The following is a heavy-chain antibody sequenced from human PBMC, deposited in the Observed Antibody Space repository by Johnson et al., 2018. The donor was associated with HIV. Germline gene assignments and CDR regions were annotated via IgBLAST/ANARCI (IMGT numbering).Heavy chain of an antibody. CDR3: AIVGIFGVAPDDAFDI. CDR2: ISGSGGRT. V-gene: IGHV3-23*04. J-gene: IGHJ3*02. Sequence: VQLVESGGGLVQPGGSLRLSCAASGFTFSSYAMSWVRQAPGQGLEWVSAISGSGGRTYYADSVKGRFTISRDNSKNTLYLQMNSLRAEDTAVYYCAIVGIFGVAPDDAFDIWGQGTMVTVSS. D-gene: IGHD3-3*01. CDR1: GFTFSSYA.